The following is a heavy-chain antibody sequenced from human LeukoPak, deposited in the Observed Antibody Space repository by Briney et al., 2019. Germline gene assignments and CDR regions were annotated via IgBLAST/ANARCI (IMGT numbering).Heavy chain of an antibody. CDR1: GFTSSSYW. Sequence: GGSLRLSCAASGFTSSSYWMHWVRQAPGKGLVWVSRINTDGSSTSYADSVKGRFTISRDNAKNTLYLQMNSLRAEDTAVYYCAREVYYYYYMDVWGKGTTVTVSS. CDR2: INTDGSST. CDR3: AREVYYYYYMDV. V-gene: IGHV3-74*01. J-gene: IGHJ6*03.